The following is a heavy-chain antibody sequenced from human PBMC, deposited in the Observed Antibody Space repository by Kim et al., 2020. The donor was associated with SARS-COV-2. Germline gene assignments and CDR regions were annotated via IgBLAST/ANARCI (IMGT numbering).Heavy chain of an antibody. V-gene: IGHV1-2*02. D-gene: IGHD2-15*01. CDR3: ARDCSGGSCNHFDY. J-gene: IGHJ4*02. Sequence: YAQKFQGRVTMTRDTSISTAYMELSRLRSDDTAVYYCARDCSGGSCNHFDYWGQGTLVTVSS.